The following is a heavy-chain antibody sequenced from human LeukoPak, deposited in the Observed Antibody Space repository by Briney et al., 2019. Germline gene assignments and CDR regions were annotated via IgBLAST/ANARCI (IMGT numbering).Heavy chain of an antibody. CDR2: MNPNSGNT. J-gene: IGHJ4*02. Sequence: ASVKVSCKASGYTFTSYDINWVRQATGQGLEWMGWMNPNSGNTGYAQKFQGRVTMTRNTSISTAYMELSSLRSEDTAVYYCARLPQGIAVAGIDYWGQGTLVTVSS. D-gene: IGHD6-19*01. V-gene: IGHV1-8*01. CDR1: GYTFTSYD. CDR3: ARLPQGIAVAGIDY.